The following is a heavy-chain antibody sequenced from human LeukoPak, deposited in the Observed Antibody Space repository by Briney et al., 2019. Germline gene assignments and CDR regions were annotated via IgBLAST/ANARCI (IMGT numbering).Heavy chain of an antibody. CDR1: GFTFSSYA. CDR3: ARGHPDSSGYYPFDY. CDR2: INHSGST. Sequence: GSLRLSCAASGFTFSSYAMSWVRQPPGKGLEWIGEINHSGSTNYNPSLKSRVTISVDTSKNQFSLKLSSVTAADTAVYYCARGHPDSSGYYPFDYWGQGTLVTVSS. D-gene: IGHD3-22*01. J-gene: IGHJ4*02. V-gene: IGHV4-34*01.